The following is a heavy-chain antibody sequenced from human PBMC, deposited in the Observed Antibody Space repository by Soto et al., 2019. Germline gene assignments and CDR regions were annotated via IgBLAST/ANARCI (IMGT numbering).Heavy chain of an antibody. V-gene: IGHV4-59*04. Sequence: SETLSLTCTVSGVSISSYYWSWIRQPPGKGLEWIGYIYYSGSTYYNPSLKSRVTISVDTSKNQFSLKLSSVTAADTAVYYCARQVLKRGYSGYVGYYYGMDVWGQGTTVTVSS. CDR1: GVSISSYY. J-gene: IGHJ6*02. D-gene: IGHD5-12*01. CDR3: ARQVLKRGYSGYVGYYYGMDV. CDR2: IYYSGST.